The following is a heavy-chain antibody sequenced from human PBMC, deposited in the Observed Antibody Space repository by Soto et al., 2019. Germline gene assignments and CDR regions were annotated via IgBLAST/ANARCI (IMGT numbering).Heavy chain of an antibody. CDR3: ARDRGYCTSTSCYTLDY. Sequence: GASVKVSCKASGYTFSNYAIHWVRQAPGHRLEWMGWINAGDGHTKYSHKLKGRGTITRDTTASTAYMELSSLRSEDTAVYFCARDRGYCTSTSCYTLDYWGQGTVVTVSS. CDR1: GYTFSNYA. J-gene: IGHJ4*02. D-gene: IGHD2-2*01. CDR2: INAGDGHT. V-gene: IGHV1-3*01.